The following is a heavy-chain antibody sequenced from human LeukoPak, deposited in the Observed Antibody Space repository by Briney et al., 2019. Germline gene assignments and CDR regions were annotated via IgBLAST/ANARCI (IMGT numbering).Heavy chain of an antibody. Sequence: SVKVSCKASGGTFSSYAISWVRQAPGRGLEWMGGIIPIFGTANYAQKFQGRVTITTDEFTSTAYMELSSLRSEDTAVYYCASSSGYYYYYYYMDVWGKGTTVTVSS. CDR2: IIPIFGTA. V-gene: IGHV1-69*05. CDR3: ASSSGYYYYYYYMDV. CDR1: GGTFSSYA. J-gene: IGHJ6*03.